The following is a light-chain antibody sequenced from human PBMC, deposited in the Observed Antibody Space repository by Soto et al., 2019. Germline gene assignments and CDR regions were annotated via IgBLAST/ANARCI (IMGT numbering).Light chain of an antibody. CDR3: GKWDSSQSNEV. CDR1: SSNIGNNY. V-gene: IGLV1-51*01. CDR2: DND. Sequence: QSVLTQPPAVSAAPGQKVTISCSGSSSNIGNNYVSWYQQLPETPPKLLIYDNDRRPSGIHGRYPGYKTATSATLGITGLQTDDEDHYYCGKWDSSQSNEVFGGGTKLTVL. J-gene: IGLJ2*01.